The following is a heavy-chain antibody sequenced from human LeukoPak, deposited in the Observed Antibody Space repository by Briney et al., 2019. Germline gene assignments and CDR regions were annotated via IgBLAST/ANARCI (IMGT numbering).Heavy chain of an antibody. CDR3: ARVKTSYAHDLSTFDT. V-gene: IGHV4-59*01. J-gene: IGHJ3*02. CDR1: SGSISSYY. Sequence: NSSETLSLTCTVPSGSISSYYWSWIRQSPGKGLEWVGFIYYSGNTNYNPSLKSRVTISIDTSKNQFSLKLSSVTAADTAVYYCARVKTSYAHDLSTFDTWGQGTMVTVSS. D-gene: IGHD3-16*01. CDR2: IYYSGNT.